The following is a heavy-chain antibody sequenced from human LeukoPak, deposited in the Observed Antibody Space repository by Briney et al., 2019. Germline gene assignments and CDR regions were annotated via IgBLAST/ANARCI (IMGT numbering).Heavy chain of an antibody. J-gene: IGHJ4*02. V-gene: IGHV3-74*01. Sequence: PGGSLRLSCAASGFTFSSYWMHWVRQAPGKGLVWVSRINSDGSSTSYAGSVKGRFTISRDNAKNTLYLQMNSLRAEDTAVYYCARDFRGWLIDYWGQGTLVTVSS. D-gene: IGHD6-19*01. CDR1: GFTFSSYW. CDR2: INSDGSST. CDR3: ARDFRGWLIDY.